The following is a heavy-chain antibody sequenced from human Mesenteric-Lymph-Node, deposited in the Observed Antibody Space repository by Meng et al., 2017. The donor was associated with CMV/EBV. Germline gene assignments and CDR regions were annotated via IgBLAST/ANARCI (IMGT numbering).Heavy chain of an antibody. V-gene: IGHV4-34*01. CDR1: GVSFSGYY. CDR2: IKHSRST. Sequence: QAWLPEWGAGLWKTTEPLALTCAVNGVSFSGYYWSWIRHAPGKGLELIGEIKHSRSTNDKPSHKSRVTISVDTSKNQFSLKLSSVTAADTAVYYCARHQRWLKSEWGFNYWGQRTLVTVSS. D-gene: IGHD4-23*01. CDR3: ARHQRWLKSEWGFNY. J-gene: IGHJ4*02.